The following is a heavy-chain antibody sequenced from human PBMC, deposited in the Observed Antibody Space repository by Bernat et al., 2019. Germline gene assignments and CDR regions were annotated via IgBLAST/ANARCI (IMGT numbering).Heavy chain of an antibody. V-gene: IGHV3-7*03. J-gene: IGHJ4*02. CDR1: GFTFSSYW. CDR3: ASSEPLGAAAGTFDY. CDR2: IKQDGSEK. Sequence: EVQLVESGGGLVQPGGSLRLSCAASGFTFSSYWMSWVRQAPGKGLEWVANIKQDGSEKYYVDSVKGRFTISRDNAKNSLYLQMNSLGAEDTAVYYCASSEPLGAAAGTFDYWGQGTLVTVSS. D-gene: IGHD6-13*01.